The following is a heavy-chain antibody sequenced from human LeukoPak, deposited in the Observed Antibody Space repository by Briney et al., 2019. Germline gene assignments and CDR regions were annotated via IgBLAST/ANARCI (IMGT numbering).Heavy chain of an antibody. J-gene: IGHJ6*03. CDR1: AFTFSSYS. CDR3: ARDPPDIVLIPYYYMDV. V-gene: IGHV3-21*01. CDR2: ISSSSSYI. Sequence: GGSLRLSCAASAFTFSSYSMNWVRQAPGKGLEWVSSISSSSSYIYYADSVKGRFTISRDNAKNSLYLQMNSLRAEDTAVYYCARDPPDIVLIPYYYMDVWGKGTTVTVPS. D-gene: IGHD2-8*01.